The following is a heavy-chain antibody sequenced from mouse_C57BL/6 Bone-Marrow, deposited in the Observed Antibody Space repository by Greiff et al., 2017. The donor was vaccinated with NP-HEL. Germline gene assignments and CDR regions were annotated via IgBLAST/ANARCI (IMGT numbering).Heavy chain of an antibody. Sequence: VMLVESGPELVKPGASVKLSCKASGYTFTSYDINWVKQRPGQGLEWIGWIYPRDGSTKYNEKFKGKATLTVDTSSSTAYMELHSLTSEDSAVYFCARGGYYDYGVFAYWGQGTLVTVSA. CDR1: GYTFTSYD. CDR3: ARGGYYDYGVFAY. V-gene: IGHV1-85*01. D-gene: IGHD2-4*01. J-gene: IGHJ3*01. CDR2: IYPRDGST.